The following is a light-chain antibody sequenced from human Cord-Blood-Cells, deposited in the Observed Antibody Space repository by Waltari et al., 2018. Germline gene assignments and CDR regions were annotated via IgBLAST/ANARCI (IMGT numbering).Light chain of an antibody. CDR3: QQSYSTPLFT. J-gene: IGKJ3*01. CDR2: AAS. V-gene: IGKV1-39*01. CDR1: QSISSY. Sequence: DIKMTQSPSSLSASVGARVTIPCRESQSISSYLNWYQQKPGKAPKLLIYAASSLQSGVPSRFSGSGSGTDFTLTISRLQPEDFATYYCQQSYSTPLFTFGPGTKVDIK.